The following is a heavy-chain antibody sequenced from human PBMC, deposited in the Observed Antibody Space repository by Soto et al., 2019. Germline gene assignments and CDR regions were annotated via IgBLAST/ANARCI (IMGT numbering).Heavy chain of an antibody. CDR3: TTDPQETVVVETIPGAYYYGMDV. Sequence: GSLRLSCAASGFTFSNAWMNWVRQAPGKGLEWVGRIKSKTDGGTTDYAAPVKGRFTISRDDSKNTLYLQMNSLKTEDTAVYYCTTDPQETVVVETIPGAYYYGMDVWGQGTTVTVSS. CDR2: IKSKTDGGTT. V-gene: IGHV3-15*07. D-gene: IGHD3-22*01. CDR1: GFTFSNAW. J-gene: IGHJ6*02.